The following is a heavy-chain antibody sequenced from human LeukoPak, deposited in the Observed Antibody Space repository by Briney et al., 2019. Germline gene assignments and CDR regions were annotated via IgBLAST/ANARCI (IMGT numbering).Heavy chain of an antibody. CDR1: GFTLSRHA. CDR2: TGLNSVNT. Sequence: GGSLRLSCAASGFTLSRHAMSWVRQAPGKGLEWVSTTGLNSVNTLCAESVQGRFSISRDNSKNTLDLQMDNLRVDDTAVYYCAKGDDIGKHPTRAYYFDTWGQGTLVTVSS. D-gene: IGHD5-24*01. CDR3: AKGDDIGKHPTRAYYFDT. V-gene: IGHV3-23*01. J-gene: IGHJ4*02.